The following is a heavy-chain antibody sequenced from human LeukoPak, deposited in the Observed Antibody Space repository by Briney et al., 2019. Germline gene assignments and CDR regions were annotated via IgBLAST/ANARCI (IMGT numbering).Heavy chain of an antibody. V-gene: IGHV3-21*04. CDR2: ISSSSSYI. CDR3: AIGGGQDTIFGVVIIEYFQH. D-gene: IGHD3-3*01. CDR1: GFTFSSYS. J-gene: IGHJ1*01. Sequence: PGGSLRLSCAASGFTFSSYSMNWVRQAPGKGLEWVSSISSSSSYIYYADSVKGRFTISRDNSKNTLYLQMNSLRAEDTAVYYCAIGGGQDTIFGVVIIEYFQHWDQGTLVTVSS.